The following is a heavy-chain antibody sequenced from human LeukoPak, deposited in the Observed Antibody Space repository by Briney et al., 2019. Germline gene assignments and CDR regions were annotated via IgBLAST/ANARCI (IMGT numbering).Heavy chain of an antibody. Sequence: KPGGSLRLSCAASGFTFSSYSMNWVRQAPGKGLEWVSSISSSSSYIYYADSVKGRFTISRDNAKNSLYLQMNSLRAEDTAVYYCARDPELLWFGEQYYFDYWGQGTLVTVSS. CDR3: ARDPELLWFGEQYYFDY. V-gene: IGHV3-21*01. CDR2: ISSSSSYI. J-gene: IGHJ4*02. D-gene: IGHD3-10*01. CDR1: GFTFSSYS.